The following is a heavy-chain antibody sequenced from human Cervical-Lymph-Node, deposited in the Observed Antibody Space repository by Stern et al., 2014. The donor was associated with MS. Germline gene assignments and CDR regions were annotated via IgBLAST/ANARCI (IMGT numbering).Heavy chain of an antibody. CDR2: ISTYNGDT. CDR3: ARGPYCSSTACYTSDYSYYGMDV. D-gene: IGHD2-2*01. J-gene: IGHJ6*02. CDR1: GYILSSFG. Sequence: QVQLVQSGSEVKEAGASVKVSCKASGYILSSFGISWLRQTPGQGLEWMGWISTYNGDTDYAQHFQGRVAMTTDTMTSTVYMEVWILRSDDTAVYYCARGPYCSSTACYTSDYSYYGMDVWGPGTTVTVAS. V-gene: IGHV1-18*01.